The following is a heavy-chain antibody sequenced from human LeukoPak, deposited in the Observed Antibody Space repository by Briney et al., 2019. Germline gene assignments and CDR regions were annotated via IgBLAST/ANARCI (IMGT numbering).Heavy chain of an antibody. CDR1: GFTFSSNW. Sequence: GGSLRLSCVGSGFTFSSNWMSWARQAPGKGLEWVANISEDGSEKNYVDSVKGRFTISRDNAQRSLYLQMNSLRVQDTAVYYCARGRSLANWGQETLLTVSS. D-gene: IGHD3-10*01. CDR2: ISEDGSEK. J-gene: IGHJ4*02. CDR3: ARGRSLAN. V-gene: IGHV3-7*01.